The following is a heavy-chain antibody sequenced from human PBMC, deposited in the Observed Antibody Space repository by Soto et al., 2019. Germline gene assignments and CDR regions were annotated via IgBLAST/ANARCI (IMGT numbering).Heavy chain of an antibody. V-gene: IGHV4-59*01. Sequence: TSETLSLTCTVSGGSISSYYWSWIRQPPGKGLEWIGYIYYSGSTNYNPSLKSRVTISVDTSKNQFSLKLSSVTAADTAVYYCARVGGCSGGSCYSSGYYYYGMDVWGQGTTVTVSS. D-gene: IGHD2-15*01. J-gene: IGHJ6*02. CDR2: IYYSGST. CDR3: ARVGGCSGGSCYSSGYYYYGMDV. CDR1: GGSISSYY.